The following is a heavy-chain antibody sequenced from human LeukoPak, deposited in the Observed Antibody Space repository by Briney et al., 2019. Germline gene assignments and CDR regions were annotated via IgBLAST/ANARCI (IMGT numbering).Heavy chain of an antibody. V-gene: IGHV1-2*02. D-gene: IGHD3-22*01. CDR1: GYTFTDYF. CDR2: ISPTNGDT. J-gene: IGHJ4*02. CDR3: ARDRISDRGYYFDY. Sequence: ASVKVSCKASGYTFTDYFMHWVRQAPGQGLEWMGWISPTNGDTRYAQNFQGRVTMTRDTSISTAYMELSRLRSDDTAVYYCARDRISDRGYYFDYWGQGTLVTVSS.